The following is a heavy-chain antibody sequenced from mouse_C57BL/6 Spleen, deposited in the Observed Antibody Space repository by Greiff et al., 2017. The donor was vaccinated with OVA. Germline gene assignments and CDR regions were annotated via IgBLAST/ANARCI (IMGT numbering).Heavy chain of an antibody. CDR2: TDPNRGGT. CDR1: GYTFTSYW. Sequence: QVQLQQPGAELVKPGASVKLSCKASGYTFTSYWMPWVKQRPGRGLVWIGRTDPNRGGTKYHEKFKSKATLTVDKPSSTAYMQLSILTSEDSAVYYCARRGDYGSYAMDYWGQGTAVTVSS. CDR3: ARRGDYGSYAMDY. V-gene: IGHV1-72*01. D-gene: IGHD2-1*01. J-gene: IGHJ4*01.